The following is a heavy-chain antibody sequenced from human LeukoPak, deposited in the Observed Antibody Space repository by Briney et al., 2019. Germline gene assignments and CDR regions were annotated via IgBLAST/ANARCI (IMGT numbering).Heavy chain of an antibody. J-gene: IGHJ4*02. CDR3: ARGSTGYLGEWLLGD. V-gene: IGHV3-66*01. CDR1: GFTVSSKC. CDR2: IYSGGST. Sequence: PGGSLRLSCAASGFTVSSKCMSWVRQAPGKGLEWVSVIYSGGSTYYADSVKGRFTISRDNSKNTVYIQMNTLRAEDTAVYYCARGSTGYLGEWLLGDWGQGTLVTVSS. D-gene: IGHD5-12*01.